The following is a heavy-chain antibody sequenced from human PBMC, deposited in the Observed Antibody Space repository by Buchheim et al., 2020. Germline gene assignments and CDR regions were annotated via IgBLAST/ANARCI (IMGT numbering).Heavy chain of an antibody. CDR2: MNPNSGNT. D-gene: IGHD3-10*01. CDR1: GYTVTSYD. Sequence: QVQLVQSGAEVKTPGASVKVSCKASGYTVTSYDINWVRQATGRGLEWMGWMNPNSGNTGYAQKFQGRVTMTRDTSISPVHMELSSLRSEDTAVYYCAREVSMIRGLFNYWGQGTL. J-gene: IGHJ4*02. V-gene: IGHV1-8*01. CDR3: AREVSMIRGLFNY.